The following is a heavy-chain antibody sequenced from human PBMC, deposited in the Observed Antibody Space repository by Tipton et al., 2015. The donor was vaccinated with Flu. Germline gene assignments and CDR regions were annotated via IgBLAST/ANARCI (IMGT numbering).Heavy chain of an antibody. CDR2: ISHSGYT. CDR3: TRGVGQQLLDY. V-gene: IGHV4-61*01. CDR1: GGSVNSALYY. J-gene: IGHJ4*02. Sequence: TLSLTCTVSGGSVNSALYYWTWIRQPPGKGLEWIGYISHSGYTYLNPSLKSRVTLSIDTSTNQFSLKLTSVTAADTAVYYCTRGVGQQLLDYWGQGTLVVVSS. D-gene: IGHD6-13*01.